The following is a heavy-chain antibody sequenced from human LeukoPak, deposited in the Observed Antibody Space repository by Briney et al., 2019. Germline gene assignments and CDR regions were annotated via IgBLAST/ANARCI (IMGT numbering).Heavy chain of an antibody. CDR1: GGSISTYY. CDR2: IYYSGNT. J-gene: IGHJ4*02. D-gene: IGHD4-17*01. Sequence: PSETLSLTCTASGGSISTYYWNWIRHLPGKGLEWIGYIYYSGNTNYNPSLKSRVTISVDTSKNQFSLNLTSVTAADTAVYYCARVYYGDYYPQTTYYFDYWGQGTLVTVSS. V-gene: IGHV4-59*01. CDR3: ARVYYGDYYPQTTYYFDY.